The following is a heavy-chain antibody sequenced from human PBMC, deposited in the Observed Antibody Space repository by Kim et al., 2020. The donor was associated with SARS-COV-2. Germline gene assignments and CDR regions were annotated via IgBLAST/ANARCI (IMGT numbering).Heavy chain of an antibody. CDR1: GFTFSSYA. V-gene: IGHV3-23*01. CDR2: ISGSGGST. D-gene: IGHD1-26*01. Sequence: LSLTCAASGFTFSSYAMSWVRQAPGKGLEWVSAISGSGGSTYYADSVKGRFTIPRDNSKNTLYLQMNSLRAEDTDVYYFAKDVQWELPDAFDNWGQGTRVTVPS. CDR3: AKDVQWELPDAFDN. J-gene: IGHJ3*02.